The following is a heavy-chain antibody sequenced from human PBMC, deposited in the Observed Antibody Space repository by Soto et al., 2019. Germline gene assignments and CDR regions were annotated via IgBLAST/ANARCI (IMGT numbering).Heavy chain of an antibody. CDR3: ARVGYYYDSSGYYGGFDY. J-gene: IGHJ4*02. CDR2: INSDGSTT. Sequence: GGSLRLSCAASGFTFSNYWMHWVRQVAGKGLVWVSRINSDGSTTNYADSVKGRFTISRDNAKNTLSLQMNSLRAEDTAVYYCARVGYYYDSSGYYGGFDYWGQGTLVTVSS. CDR1: GFTFSNYW. V-gene: IGHV3-74*01. D-gene: IGHD3-22*01.